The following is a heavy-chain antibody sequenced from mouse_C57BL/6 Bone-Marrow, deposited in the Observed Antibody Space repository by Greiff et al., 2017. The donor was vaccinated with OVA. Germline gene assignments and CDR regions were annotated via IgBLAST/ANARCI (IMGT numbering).Heavy chain of an antibody. V-gene: IGHV5-16*01. Sequence: VKLVESEGGLVQPGSSMKLSCTASGFTFSDYYMAWVRQVPEKGLEWVANINYDGSSTYYLDSLKSRFIISRDNAKNILYLQMSSLKSEDTATYYCARDGAYPGRYFDVWGTGTTVTVSS. CDR3: ARDGAYPGRYFDV. D-gene: IGHD5-1*01. CDR1: GFTFSDYY. CDR2: INYDGSST. J-gene: IGHJ1*03.